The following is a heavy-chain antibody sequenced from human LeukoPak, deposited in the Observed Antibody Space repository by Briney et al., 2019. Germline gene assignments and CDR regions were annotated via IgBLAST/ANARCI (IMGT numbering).Heavy chain of an antibody. CDR3: ARLGQGLPPSYYFGMDV. Sequence: PGGSLRLSCAASGSTVSSNYMSWVRQAPGNGLDWVSVIYSGDSTYYADSVKGRFTISRDNSKSTLYLQMNTLRAEDTAVYYCARLGQGLPPSYYFGMDVWGQGTTVTV. CDR2: IYSGDST. D-gene: IGHD6-19*01. J-gene: IGHJ6*02. CDR1: GSTVSSNY. V-gene: IGHV3-66*01.